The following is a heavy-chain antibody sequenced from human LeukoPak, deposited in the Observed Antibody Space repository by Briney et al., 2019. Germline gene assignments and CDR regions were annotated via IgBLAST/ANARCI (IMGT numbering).Heavy chain of an antibody. V-gene: IGHV4-39*07. J-gene: IGHJ6*02. Sequence: SETLSLTCIVSGGSISSSSYYWGWIRQPPGKGLEWIGSIYYSGSTYYNPSLKSRVTISVDKSKNQFSLKLSSVTAADTAVYYCASRWFRELRLYYYYGMDVWGQGTTVTVSS. CDR1: GGSISSSSYY. CDR3: ASRWFRELRLYYYYGMDV. CDR2: IYYSGST. D-gene: IGHD3-10*01.